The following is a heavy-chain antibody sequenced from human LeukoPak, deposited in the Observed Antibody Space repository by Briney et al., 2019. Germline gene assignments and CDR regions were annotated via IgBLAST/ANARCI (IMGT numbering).Heavy chain of an antibody. CDR2: ISSSSSYI. D-gene: IGHD3-3*01. V-gene: IGHV3-21*01. CDR1: GFTFSSYS. Sequence: GGSLRLSCAASGFTFSSYSMNWVRQAPGKGLEWVSSISSSSSYIYYADSVKGRFTISRDNAKNSLYLQMNSLRAEDMAVYYCARESFYDFWSGRDAFDIWGQGTMVTVSS. CDR3: ARESFYDFWSGRDAFDI. J-gene: IGHJ3*02.